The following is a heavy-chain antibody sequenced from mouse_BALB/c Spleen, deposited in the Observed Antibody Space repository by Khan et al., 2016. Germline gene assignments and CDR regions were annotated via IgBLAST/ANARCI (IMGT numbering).Heavy chain of an antibody. CDR2: INPDSSTI. D-gene: IGHD2-4*01. J-gene: IGHJ1*01. CDR3: AITFLYFDV. Sequence: EVKLLESGGGLVQPGGSLKLSCAASGFDFSRYWMSWVRQAPGKGLEWIGEINPDSSTINYTPYLQDKFIISRDNAKHTLSLKMSHGRSEDTAIYYWAITFLYFDVWGAGTTVTVSS. V-gene: IGHV4-1*02. CDR1: GFDFSRYW.